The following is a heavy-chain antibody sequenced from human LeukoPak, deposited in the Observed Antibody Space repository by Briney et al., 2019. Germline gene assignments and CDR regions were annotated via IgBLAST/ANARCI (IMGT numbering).Heavy chain of an antibody. CDR1: GYTFTGYY. D-gene: IGHD6-13*01. Sequence: GASVKVSCKASGYTFTGYYMHWVRQAPGQGLEWMGWINPNSGGTNYAQKFQGRVTMTRGTSISTAYMELSRLRSDDTAVYYCARDHEFARREIIAAAGDYWGQGTLATVSS. CDR3: ARDHEFARREIIAAAGDY. CDR2: INPNSGGT. J-gene: IGHJ4*02. V-gene: IGHV1-2*02.